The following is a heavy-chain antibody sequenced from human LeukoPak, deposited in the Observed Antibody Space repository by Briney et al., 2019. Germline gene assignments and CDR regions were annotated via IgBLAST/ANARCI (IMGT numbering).Heavy chain of an antibody. Sequence: GGSLRLSCAASGFTFSNSAMSWVRQAPGKGLEWVSGIGVGGTTYYADSVKGRFTISRDTSKNTLYLQMNSLRAEDTAVYYCAKAQGYYDCWGQGTLVTVSP. CDR2: IGVGGTT. D-gene: IGHD3-22*01. CDR1: GFTFSNSA. J-gene: IGHJ4*02. CDR3: AKAQGYYDC. V-gene: IGHV3-23*01.